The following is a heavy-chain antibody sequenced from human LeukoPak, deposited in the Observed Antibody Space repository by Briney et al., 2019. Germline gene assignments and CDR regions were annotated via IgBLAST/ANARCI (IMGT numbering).Heavy chain of an antibody. Sequence: PGGSLRLSCAASGFTFSTYGMHWVRQAPGKGLEWVAVMWSDGSNKYYADPVKGRFTISRDNSKNTLYLQMNSLRAEDTAVYYCARRRYSVYDFDYWGQGTLVTVSS. CDR3: ARRRYSVYDFDY. CDR2: MWSDGSNK. J-gene: IGHJ4*02. D-gene: IGHD5/OR15-5a*01. V-gene: IGHV3-33*01. CDR1: GFTFSTYG.